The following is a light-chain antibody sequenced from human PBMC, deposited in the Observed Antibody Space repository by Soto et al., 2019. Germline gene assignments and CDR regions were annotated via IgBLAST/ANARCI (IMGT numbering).Light chain of an antibody. Sequence: DIQMTQSPSSLSASVGDRVTITCRASQSIYSSLNWYHQKPGKAPKLLIYAASNLQSGVPSRCSGSGSGTDFTVIIRSLQHEDFATYYCQQSYSAPYTFGQGNKLEI. V-gene: IGKV1-39*01. J-gene: IGKJ2*01. CDR1: QSIYSS. CDR3: QQSYSAPYT. CDR2: AAS.